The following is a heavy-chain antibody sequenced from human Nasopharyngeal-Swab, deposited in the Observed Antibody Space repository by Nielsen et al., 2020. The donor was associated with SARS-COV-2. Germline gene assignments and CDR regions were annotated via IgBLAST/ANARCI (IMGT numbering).Heavy chain of an antibody. Sequence: GGSLRLSCEGSGYSFSSYWINWVRQTPGKGLEWLGRIDPSDSYAKYSPSFQGHVTISADRSISTAYLQWSSLKASDTATYYRAITRLTPFDYWGQGTLVTVSS. CDR2: IDPSDSYA. CDR1: GYSFSSYW. J-gene: IGHJ4*02. CDR3: AITRLTPFDY. V-gene: IGHV5-10-1*01. D-gene: IGHD3-9*01.